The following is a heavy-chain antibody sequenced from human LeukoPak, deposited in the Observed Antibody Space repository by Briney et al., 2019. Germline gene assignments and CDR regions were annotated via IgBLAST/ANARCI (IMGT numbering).Heavy chain of an antibody. CDR3: AKVDRVGATGAVDY. CDR2: ISGSGDGT. D-gene: IGHD2-15*01. V-gene: IGHV3-23*01. CDR1: GFTFSNHG. J-gene: IGHJ4*02. Sequence: WGSLRLSCAASGFTFSNHGMSWVRQAPGKGLEYVSGISGSGDGTYYADSVQGRFAISRDNSKNTLYLQMNSLRVEDTAMYYCAKVDRVGATGAVDYWGQGTLVTVSS.